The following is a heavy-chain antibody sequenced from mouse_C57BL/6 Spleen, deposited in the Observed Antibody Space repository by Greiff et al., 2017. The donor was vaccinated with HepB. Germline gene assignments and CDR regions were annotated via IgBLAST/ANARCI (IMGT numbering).Heavy chain of an antibody. Sequence: EVQLQQSGPGLVKPSQSLSLPCSVTGYSITSGYYWTWIRQFPGTKLEWMGYISYDGSNNYNPSLKNRISITRDTSKNQFFLKLNSVTTEDTATYYCAGGSYFDYWGQGTTLTVSS. J-gene: IGHJ2*01. V-gene: IGHV3-6*01. CDR2: ISYDGSN. CDR1: GYSITSGYY. CDR3: AGGSYFDY.